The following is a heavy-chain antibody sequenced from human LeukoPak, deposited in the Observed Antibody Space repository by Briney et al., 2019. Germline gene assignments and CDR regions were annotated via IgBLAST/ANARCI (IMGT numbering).Heavy chain of an antibody. V-gene: IGHV4-59*08. Sequence: SETLSLTCTVSGGSFSSHYWSWIRQPPGMGPEWVAFINYREDINYNPSLRSRVTISVDTSKSQFSLRLSSVTAAETAVYYCARIQLFADRFRDFDYWGQGTLVTVSS. CDR1: GGSFSSHY. J-gene: IGHJ4*02. CDR3: ARIQLFADRFRDFDY. CDR2: INYREDI. D-gene: IGHD5-18*01.